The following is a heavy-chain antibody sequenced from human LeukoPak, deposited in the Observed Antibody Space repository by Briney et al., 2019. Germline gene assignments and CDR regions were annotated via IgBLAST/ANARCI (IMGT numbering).Heavy chain of an antibody. V-gene: IGHV3-33*08. CDR2: IWYDGSNK. CDR1: EFTFSSYA. D-gene: IGHD3-22*01. CDR3: ASGDTTGYSGDAFNI. Sequence: GGSLRLSCAASEFTFSSYAMQWVRQAPGKGLEWVAIIWYDGSNKYYADSVKGRFTISRDTSKNTLYLQMDSLRAEDTAVYYCASGDTTGYSGDAFNIWGQGTMVTVSS. J-gene: IGHJ3*02.